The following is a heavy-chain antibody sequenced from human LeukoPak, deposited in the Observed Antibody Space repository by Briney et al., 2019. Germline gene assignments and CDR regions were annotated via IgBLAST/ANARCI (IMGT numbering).Heavy chain of an antibody. Sequence: GGSVRLFRGASGFTFNSYEMMWVRQAPGRGGAGVSYISSCWWNILYADSVKGRFTISRDNAKNSLYLQMNSLRGEDTAVYYCAELGITMIGGVWGKGTTVTISS. CDR2: ISSCWWNI. CDR1: GFTFNSYE. CDR3: AELGITMIGGV. D-gene: IGHD3-10*02. J-gene: IGHJ6*04. V-gene: IGHV3-48*03.